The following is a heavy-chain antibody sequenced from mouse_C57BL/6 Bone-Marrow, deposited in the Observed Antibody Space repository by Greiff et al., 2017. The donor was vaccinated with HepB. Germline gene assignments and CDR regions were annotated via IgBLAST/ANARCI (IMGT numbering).Heavy chain of an antibody. D-gene: IGHD5-1*01. J-gene: IGHJ1*03. CDR2: ISSGGSYT. V-gene: IGHV5-6*01. Sequence: EVQRVESGGDLVKPGGSLKLSCAASGFTFSSYGMSWVRQTPDKRLEWVATISSGGSYTYYPDSVKGRFTISRDNAKNTLYLQMSSLKSEDTAMYYCARHEYGGYFDVWGTGTTVTVSS. CDR1: GFTFSSYG. CDR3: ARHEYGGYFDV.